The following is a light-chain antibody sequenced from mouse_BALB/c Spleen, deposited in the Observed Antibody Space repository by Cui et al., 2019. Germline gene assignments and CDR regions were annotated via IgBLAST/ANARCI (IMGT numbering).Light chain of an antibody. CDR3: QQWSSNPT. Sequence: QIVLTQSPALMSASPGEKVTMTCSASSSVSYMYWYQQKPRSSPKPWIYLTSNLASGVPARFSGSGSGTSYSLTISSMEAEDAATYYCQQWSSNPTFGGGTKLE. J-gene: IGKJ1*01. CDR2: LTS. V-gene: IGKV4-68*01. CDR1: SSVSY.